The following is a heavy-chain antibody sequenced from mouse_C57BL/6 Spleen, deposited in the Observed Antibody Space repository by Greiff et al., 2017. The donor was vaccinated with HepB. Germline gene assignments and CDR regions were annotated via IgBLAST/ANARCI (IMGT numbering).Heavy chain of an antibody. CDR2: IDPETGGT. V-gene: IGHV1-15*01. CDR1: GYTFTEYE. J-gene: IGHJ2*01. Sequence: VQLQQSGAELVRPGASVTLSCKASGYTFTEYEMHWVKQTPVHGLEWIGAIDPETGGTAYNQKFKGKAILTADKSSSTAYMELRSLTSEDSAVYYCTRKGSYFDYWGQGTTLTVSS. CDR3: TRKGSYFDY.